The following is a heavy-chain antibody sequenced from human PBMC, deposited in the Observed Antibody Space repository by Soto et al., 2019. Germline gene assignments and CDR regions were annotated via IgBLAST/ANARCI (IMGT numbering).Heavy chain of an antibody. CDR3: ARVRVAALFY. J-gene: IGHJ4*02. CDR1: GGSFSGYY. Sequence: QVQLQQWGAGLLKPSETLSLTCAVYGGSFSGYYWSWIRHPPGKGLEWIGEINHSGSTNYNPSLKSRVTISVDTSKNQFFLKLSSVTAADTAVYYCARVRVAALFYWGQGTLVTVSS. CDR2: INHSGST. D-gene: IGHD6-6*01. V-gene: IGHV4-34*01.